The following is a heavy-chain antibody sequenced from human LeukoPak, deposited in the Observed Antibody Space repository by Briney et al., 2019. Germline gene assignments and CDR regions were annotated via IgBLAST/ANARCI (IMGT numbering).Heavy chain of an antibody. V-gene: IGHV1-3*01. CDR3: ARDCSSTSCYIAFDI. Sequence: GASVKVSCKASGYTFTSYAMHWVRQAPGQRLERMGWINAGNGNTKYSQKFRGRVTITRDNAASTPYMERSSLRCEDTAVYYCARDCSSTSCYIAFDIWGQGTMVTVSS. CDR2: INAGNGNT. D-gene: IGHD2-2*02. J-gene: IGHJ3*02. CDR1: GYTFTSYA.